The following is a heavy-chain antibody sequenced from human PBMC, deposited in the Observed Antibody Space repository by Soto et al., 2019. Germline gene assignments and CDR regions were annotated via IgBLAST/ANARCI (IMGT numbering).Heavy chain of an antibody. CDR2: FYTSGNT. V-gene: IGHV4-4*07. Sequence: SETLSLTCTVSGGSVSSYYWSWIRQPAGKGLEWIGRFYTSGNTNYNPSLKSRVTMSLDTSKNQFSLKLSSVTAADTAVYFCASDSTGWFDPWGQGTLVTVSS. J-gene: IGHJ5*02. D-gene: IGHD7-27*01. CDR3: ASDSTGWFDP. CDR1: GGSVSSYY.